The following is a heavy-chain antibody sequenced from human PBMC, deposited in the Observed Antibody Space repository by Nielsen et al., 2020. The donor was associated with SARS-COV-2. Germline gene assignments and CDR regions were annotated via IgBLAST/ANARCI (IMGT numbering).Heavy chain of an antibody. CDR2: IIPIFGTA. Sequence: WVRQAPGQGLEWMGGIIPIFGTANYAQKFQGRVTITADESTSTAYMELSSLRSEDTAVYYCARAAGWFGELFSIYYYYGMDVWGQGTTVTVSS. CDR3: ARAAGWFGELFSIYYYYGMDV. D-gene: IGHD3-10*01. V-gene: IGHV1-69*01. J-gene: IGHJ6*02.